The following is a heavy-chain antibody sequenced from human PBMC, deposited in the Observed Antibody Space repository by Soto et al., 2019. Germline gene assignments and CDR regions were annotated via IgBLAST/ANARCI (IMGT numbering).Heavy chain of an antibody. D-gene: IGHD2-15*01. CDR2: AYYTGST. V-gene: IGHV4-59*01. Sequence: AETLSLTCTVSGASINSYYWSWIRQAPGKGLEWIGYAYYTGSTNYNPSLKSRVTMSVDTSKSQFSLKVNSVTAADTAVYYCARTYCSGGNCKEGGNWSEHWGHETLVTVSS. CDR3: ARTYCSGGNCKEGGNWSEH. J-gene: IGHJ5*02. CDR1: GASINSYY.